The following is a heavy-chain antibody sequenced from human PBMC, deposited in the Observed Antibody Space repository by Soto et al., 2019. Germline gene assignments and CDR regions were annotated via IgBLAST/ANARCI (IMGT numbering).Heavy chain of an antibody. V-gene: IGHV4-59*06. CDR3: ARGRTSSPTPGDY. J-gene: IGHJ4*02. Sequence: SETLSLTCTVSGGSISSYYWSWIRQHPGKGLEWIGYIYYSGSTYYNPSLKSRVTISVDTSKNQFSLKLSSVTAADTAVYYCARGRTSSPTPGDYWGQGTLVTVSS. D-gene: IGHD2-2*01. CDR2: IYYSGST. CDR1: GGSISSYY.